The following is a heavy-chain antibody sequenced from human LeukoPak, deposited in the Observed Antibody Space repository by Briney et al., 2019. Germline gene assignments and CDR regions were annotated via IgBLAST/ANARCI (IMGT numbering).Heavy chain of an antibody. Sequence: GGSLRLSCAASGFTFSSYSMNWVRQAPGKGLEWVSSISSSSSYIYYADSVKGRFTISRDNAKNSLYLQMNSLRAEDTAVYYCAREGFGGFSLYCSSTSCQQPNWFDPWGQGTLVTVSS. CDR1: GFTFSSYS. V-gene: IGHV3-21*01. CDR3: AREGFGGFSLYCSSTSCQQPNWFDP. D-gene: IGHD2-2*01. CDR2: ISSSSSYI. J-gene: IGHJ5*02.